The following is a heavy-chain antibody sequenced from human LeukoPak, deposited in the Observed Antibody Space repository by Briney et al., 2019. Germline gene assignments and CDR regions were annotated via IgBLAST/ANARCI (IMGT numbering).Heavy chain of an antibody. CDR3: TRRPQQAEMVDGWFDP. D-gene: IGHD2-8*01. Sequence: GGSLRLSCLASGFTFGDYAMVWFRQAPGKGLEWVSFIRTKAYGGTTEYAASVKGRFTISRDDSKNIAYLQMNSLKTEDTAVYCCTRRPQQAEMVDGWFDPWGQGTLVTVSS. CDR1: GFTFGDYA. J-gene: IGHJ5*02. V-gene: IGHV3-49*03. CDR2: IRTKAYGGTT.